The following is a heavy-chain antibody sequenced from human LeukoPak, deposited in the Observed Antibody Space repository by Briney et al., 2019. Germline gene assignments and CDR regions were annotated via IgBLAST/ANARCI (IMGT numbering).Heavy chain of an antibody. D-gene: IGHD3-22*01. Sequence: GGSLRLSCAASGFTFSSYAMSWVRQAPGKGLEWVSAISGSGGSTYYADSVKGRFTISRDNSKNTLYLQMNSLRAEDTAVYYCAKDSGITMIVVVITLDYWGQGTLVTVSS. V-gene: IGHV3-23*01. CDR3: AKDSGITMIVVVITLDY. CDR2: ISGSGGST. CDR1: GFTFSSYA. J-gene: IGHJ4*02.